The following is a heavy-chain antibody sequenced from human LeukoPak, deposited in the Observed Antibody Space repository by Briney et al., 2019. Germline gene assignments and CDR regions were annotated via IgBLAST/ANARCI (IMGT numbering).Heavy chain of an antibody. D-gene: IGHD3-10*01. CDR1: GGSFSGYY. Sequence: SETLSLTCAVYGGSFSGYYWSWIRQPPGKGLEWIGSIHYSGNTYYNPSLKSRVTVSVDTSKNQFSLKLRSVTAADTAVYYCARDPPHYFGSGSYFDYWGQGTLVTVSS. CDR3: ARDPPHYFGSGSYFDY. V-gene: IGHV4-34*01. CDR2: IHYSGNT. J-gene: IGHJ4*02.